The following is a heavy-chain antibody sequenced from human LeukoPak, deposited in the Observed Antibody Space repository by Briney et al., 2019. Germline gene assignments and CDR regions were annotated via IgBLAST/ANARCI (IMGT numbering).Heavy chain of an antibody. CDR3: AGQYYDSSEDYLDY. V-gene: IGHV4-59*01. Sequence: SETLSLTCTVSGGSISSYYWSWIRQPPGKGLEWIGYIYYSGSTNYNPSLKSRITISVDTSKNQFSLKLSSVTAADTAVYYCAGQYYDSSEDYLDYWGQGTLVTVSS. CDR1: GGSISSYY. D-gene: IGHD3-22*01. CDR2: IYYSGST. J-gene: IGHJ4*02.